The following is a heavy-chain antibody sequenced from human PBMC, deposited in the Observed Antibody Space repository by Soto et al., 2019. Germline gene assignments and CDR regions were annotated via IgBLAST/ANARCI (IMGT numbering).Heavy chain of an antibody. CDR3: AKDPADSSGWYDYFDY. CDR2: IYHSGST. J-gene: IGHJ4*02. CDR1: GGSISSSNW. D-gene: IGHD6-19*01. Sequence: SETLSLTCAVSGGSISSSNWWSWVRQPPGKGLEWIGEIYHSGSTNYNPSLKSRVTISVDKSKNQFSLKLSSVTAADTAIYFCAKDPADSSGWYDYFDYWGQGTLVTVS. V-gene: IGHV4-4*02.